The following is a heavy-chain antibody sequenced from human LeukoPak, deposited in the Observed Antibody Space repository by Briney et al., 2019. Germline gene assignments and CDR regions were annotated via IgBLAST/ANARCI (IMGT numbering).Heavy chain of an antibody. D-gene: IGHD2/OR15-2a*01. Sequence: ASVKVSCKASGYTFTSYGLSWVRQAPGQGLEWMGWLSTYNGNTDYAQKFQGRVTMTTDTSTRTAYMELRSLRSDDTAVYYCARDRTSLSDPIVHDYWGQGTLVTVSS. CDR1: GYTFTSYG. V-gene: IGHV1-18*01. CDR3: ARDRTSLSDPIVHDY. CDR2: LSTYNGNT. J-gene: IGHJ4*02.